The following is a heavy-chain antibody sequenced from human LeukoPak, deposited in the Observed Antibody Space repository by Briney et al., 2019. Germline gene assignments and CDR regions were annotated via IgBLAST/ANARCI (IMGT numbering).Heavy chain of an antibody. Sequence: SETLSLTCTASDGSLSRAVYYWSWIRHHPGKGLEWIGKIYYSGSTYYNPSLQSRATISVDRSKNQFSPKLTSVTAADTAVYYCARGAEYSSSPFDYWGQGSLVTVSS. CDR2: IYYSGST. J-gene: IGHJ4*02. V-gene: IGHV4-31*03. CDR3: ARGAEYSSSPFDY. D-gene: IGHD6-6*01. CDR1: DGSLSRAVYY.